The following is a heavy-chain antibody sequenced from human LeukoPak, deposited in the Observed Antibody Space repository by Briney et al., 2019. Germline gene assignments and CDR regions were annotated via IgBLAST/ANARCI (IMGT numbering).Heavy chain of an antibody. J-gene: IGHJ4*02. Sequence: GGSLRLSCAASGFTVSGNYMSWVRQAPGKGLEWVSVIYSGGSTYYADSVKGRFTISRDNSKNTLYLQMNSLRAEDTAVYYCARDSGDGYNSFDYWGQGTLVTVSS. CDR3: ARDSGDGYNSFDY. CDR1: GFTVSGNY. V-gene: IGHV3-53*01. D-gene: IGHD5-24*01. CDR2: IYSGGST.